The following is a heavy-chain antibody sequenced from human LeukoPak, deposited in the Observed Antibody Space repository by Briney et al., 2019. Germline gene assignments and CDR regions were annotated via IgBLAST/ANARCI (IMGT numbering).Heavy chain of an antibody. CDR3: ARGWKYYYGSGKQGGHNWFDP. J-gene: IGHJ5*02. D-gene: IGHD3-10*01. V-gene: IGHV1-8*01. Sequence: GASVKVSCKASGYTFTSYDINWVRQATGQGLEWMGWMNPNSGNTGYAQKFQGRVTMTRNTSISTAYMELSSLRSEDTAAYYCARGWKYYYGSGKQGGHNWFDPWGQGTLVTVSS. CDR2: MNPNSGNT. CDR1: GYTFTSYD.